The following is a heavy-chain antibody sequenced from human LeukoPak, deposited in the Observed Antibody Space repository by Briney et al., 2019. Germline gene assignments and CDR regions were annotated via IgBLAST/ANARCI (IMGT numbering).Heavy chain of an antibody. D-gene: IGHD3-9*01. CDR3: ARQYSDILTGYHRGELYWYFDL. CDR2: IFQSGTT. CDR1: GDSITTYY. Sequence: SETLSLTCTVSGDSITTYYWSWIRQPPGKGLEWIGYIFQSGTTKYNPSLKSRVTILSDVSKNQFSLNLTSVTAADTAVYCCARQYSDILTGYHRGELYWYFDLWGRGTLVAVSS. V-gene: IGHV4-59*01. J-gene: IGHJ2*01.